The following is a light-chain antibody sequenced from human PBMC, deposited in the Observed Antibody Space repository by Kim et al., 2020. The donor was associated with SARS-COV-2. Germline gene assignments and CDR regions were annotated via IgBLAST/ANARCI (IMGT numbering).Light chain of an antibody. V-gene: IGLV1-44*01. J-gene: IGLJ1*01. CDR3: ASWDDSLNGFFV. Sequence: QSVLTQPPSASGTPGQRVTISCSGTTSNIGHNTVSWYQQLPGTAPKLLIYANDQRPSGVPDRFSGSKSGSSASLAISGLQSEDEAEYYCASWDDSLNGFFVFGTGTKVTVL. CDR1: TSNIGHNT. CDR2: AND.